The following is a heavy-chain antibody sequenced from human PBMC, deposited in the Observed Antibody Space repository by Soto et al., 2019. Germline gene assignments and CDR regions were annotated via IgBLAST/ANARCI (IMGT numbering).Heavy chain of an antibody. J-gene: IGHJ4*02. CDR2: ISYDGSNK. Sequence: QVQLVESGGGVVQPGRSLRLSCAASGFTFSSYAMHWVRQAPGKGLEWVAVISYDGSNKYYADSVKGRFTISRDNSKNXLYLQMNSLRAEDTAVYYCARGGYYDSSGPAPLDYWGQGTLVTVSS. V-gene: IGHV3-30-3*01. D-gene: IGHD3-22*01. CDR1: GFTFSSYA. CDR3: ARGGYYDSSGPAPLDY.